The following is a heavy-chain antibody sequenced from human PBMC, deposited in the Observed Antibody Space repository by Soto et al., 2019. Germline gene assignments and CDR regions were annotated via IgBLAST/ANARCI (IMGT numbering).Heavy chain of an antibody. J-gene: IGHJ4*02. CDR3: ARALYSGYGGPLDY. V-gene: IGHV4-59*01. Sequence: SETLSLTCTVSGGSISSYYWSWIRQPPGKGLEWIGYIYYSGSTNYNPSLKSRVTISVDTSKNQFSLKLSSVTAADTAVYYCARALYSGYGGPLDYWGQGTLVTVSS. CDR1: GGSISSYY. D-gene: IGHD5-12*01. CDR2: IYYSGST.